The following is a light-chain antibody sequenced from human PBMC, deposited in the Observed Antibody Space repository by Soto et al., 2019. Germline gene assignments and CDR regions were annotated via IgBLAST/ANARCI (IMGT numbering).Light chain of an antibody. CDR1: SSNIGAGYD. V-gene: IGLV1-40*01. CDR3: QSYYRSLSEWV. J-gene: IGLJ2*01. Sequence: QSVLTQPPSLSGAPGQRVTISCTGSSSNIGAGYDVHWYQQLPGTAPKLLIYGNTNRPSGVPDRFSGSKSGTSASLAITGLQAEDEADYYCQSYYRSLSEWVFGGGTKLTVL. CDR2: GNT.